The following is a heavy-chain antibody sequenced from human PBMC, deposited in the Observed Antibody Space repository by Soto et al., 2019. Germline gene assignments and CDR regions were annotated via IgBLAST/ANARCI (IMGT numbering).Heavy chain of an antibody. J-gene: IGHJ6*03. CDR3: ARVPPCRTYHYYMDV. Sequence: GGSLRLSCAASGFTFSSYSMNWVRQAPGKGLEWVSSISSSSSYIYYADSVKGRFTISRDNAKNSLYLQMNSLRAEDTAVYYCARVPPCRTYHYYMDVWGKGTTVTVSS. V-gene: IGHV3-21*01. CDR2: ISSSSSYI. CDR1: GFTFSSYS. D-gene: IGHD2-8*01.